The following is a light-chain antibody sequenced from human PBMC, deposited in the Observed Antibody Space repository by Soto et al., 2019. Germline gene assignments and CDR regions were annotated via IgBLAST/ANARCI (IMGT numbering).Light chain of an antibody. V-gene: IGKV2-30*01. J-gene: IGKJ1*01. CDR1: QSLVYSDGNTY. CDR2: KVS. CDR3: MQGTHWPPNEKWT. Sequence: DVVMTQSPLSLPVTLGQPASISCRSSQSLVYSDGNTYLNWFQQRPGQSPRRLLYKVSNRDSGGRDRFGGSRSGTDSTLKISRVEGDYVGVYYCMQGTHWPPNEKWTFGQGTKVEIK.